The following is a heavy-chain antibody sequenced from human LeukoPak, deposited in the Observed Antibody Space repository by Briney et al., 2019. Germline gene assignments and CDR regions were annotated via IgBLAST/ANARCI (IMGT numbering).Heavy chain of an antibody. D-gene: IGHD4-23*01. J-gene: IGHJ6*02. CDR2: ISYGGSNK. CDR1: GFTFSSYG. V-gene: IGHV3-30*18. CDR3: AKDGDYGGNYGMDV. Sequence: PGRSLRLSCAASGFTFSSYGMHWVRQAPGKGLEWVAVISYGGSNKYYADSVKGRFTISRDNSKNTLYLQMNSLRAEDTAVYYCAKDGDYGGNYGMDVWGQGTTVTVSS.